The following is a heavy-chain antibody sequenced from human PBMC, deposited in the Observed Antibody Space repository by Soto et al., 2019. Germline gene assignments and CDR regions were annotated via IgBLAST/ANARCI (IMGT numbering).Heavy chain of an antibody. J-gene: IGHJ5*01. D-gene: IGHD2-15*01. CDR1: GDTISTVDYF. CDR2: IYKSTTT. Sequence: SETLSLTCSVSGDTISTVDYFWAWIRQPPGQALEYIGYIYKSTTTYYNPSFESRVAISLDTSKSQFSLTVTSVTAADTAVYFCARGRYCLTGRCFPNWFDSWGQGTPVTVSS. V-gene: IGHV4-30-4*01. CDR3: ARGRYCLTGRCFPNWFDS.